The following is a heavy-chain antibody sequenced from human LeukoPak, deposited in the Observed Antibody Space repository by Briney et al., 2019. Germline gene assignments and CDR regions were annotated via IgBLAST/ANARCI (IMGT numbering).Heavy chain of an antibody. Sequence: GASVKVSCKASVYTFTTYVINSVRQAPGHGREWMGGMNPNSGNTGYAQKFQGRVTMTRNTSISTAYIELSSLRSEDTAVYYCARSHYVWGSYRYSPAGYWGQGTLVTVSS. CDR1: VYTFTTYV. V-gene: IGHV1-8*01. CDR3: ARSHYVWGSYRYSPAGY. CDR2: MNPNSGNT. D-gene: IGHD3-16*02. J-gene: IGHJ4*02.